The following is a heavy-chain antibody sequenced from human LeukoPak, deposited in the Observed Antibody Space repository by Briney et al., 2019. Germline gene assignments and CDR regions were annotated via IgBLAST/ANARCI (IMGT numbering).Heavy chain of an antibody. V-gene: IGHV5-51*01. J-gene: IGHJ4*02. CDR2: IYPGDSDT. D-gene: IGHD3-9*01. Sequence: PGESLKISCKGSGYSFTSYWIGWVRQMPGKGLEWMGIIYPGDSDTRYSPSFQGQVTISADKSISTAYLQWSSLKASDTAMYYCARGGSRIRRLRYFDWPRTFLDYWGQGTLVTVSS. CDR1: GYSFTSYW. CDR3: ARGGSRIRRLRYFDWPRTFLDY.